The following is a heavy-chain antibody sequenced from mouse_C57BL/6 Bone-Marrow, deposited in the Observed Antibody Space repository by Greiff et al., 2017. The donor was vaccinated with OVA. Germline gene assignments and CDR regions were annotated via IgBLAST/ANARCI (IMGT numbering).Heavy chain of an antibody. CDR2: IHPSDSDT. CDR1: GYTFTSYW. J-gene: IGHJ4*01. V-gene: IGHV1-74*01. Sequence: QVQLQQPGAELVKPGASVKVSCKASGYTFTSYWMHWVKQRPGQGLEWIGRIHPSDSDTNYNQKFKGKATLTVDKSSSTAYMQLSSLTSEDSAVYYCAITIDYDYFYYAMDYWGQGTSVTVSS. D-gene: IGHD2-4*01. CDR3: AITIDYDYFYYAMDY.